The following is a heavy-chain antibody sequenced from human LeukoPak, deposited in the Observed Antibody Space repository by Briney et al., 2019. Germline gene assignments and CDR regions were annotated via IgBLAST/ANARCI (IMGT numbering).Heavy chain of an antibody. D-gene: IGHD5-24*01. J-gene: IGHJ4*02. V-gene: IGHV4-34*01. CDR2: INHSGST. CDR3: ARVDGYYFAS. CDR1: GGSFSGYY. Sequence: SETLSLTCAVYGGSFSGYYWSWIRQPPGKGLEWIGEINHSGSTNYNPSLKSRVTISVDTSKNQFSLKLSSVTAADTAVYYCARVDGYYFASWGQGTLVTVSS.